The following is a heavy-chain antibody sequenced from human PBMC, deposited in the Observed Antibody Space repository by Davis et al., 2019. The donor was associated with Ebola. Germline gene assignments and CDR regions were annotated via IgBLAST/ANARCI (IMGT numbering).Heavy chain of an antibody. CDR1: GGFMNSYY. D-gene: IGHD4-11*01. CDR2: IYYSGST. CDR3: ARVLTTVTTGWFDP. J-gene: IGHJ5*02. V-gene: IGHV4-59*01. Sequence: MPSETLSLTCTVSGGFMNSYYWTWIRQSPGKGLECIGYIYYSGSTKYNPSLKSRVTMSVDTSKKQFSLKLSSVTAADTAVYYCARVLTTVTTGWFDPWGQGTLVTVSS.